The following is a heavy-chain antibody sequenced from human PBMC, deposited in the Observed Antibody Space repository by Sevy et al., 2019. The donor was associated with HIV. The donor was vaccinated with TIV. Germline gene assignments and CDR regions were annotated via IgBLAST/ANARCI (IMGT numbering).Heavy chain of an antibody. CDR1: GFTFSSYG. V-gene: IGHV3-33*01. CDR3: ARDLGASLPCSSSLTYYYYGMDV. Sequence: GGSLRLSCAASGFTFSSYGMHWVRQAPGKGLEWVAVIWYDGSNKYYADSGKGRFTISRDNSKNTLYLQMNSLRAEDTAVYYCARDLGASLPCSSSLTYYYYGMDVWGQGTTVTVSS. J-gene: IGHJ6*02. CDR2: IWYDGSNK. D-gene: IGHD6-6*01.